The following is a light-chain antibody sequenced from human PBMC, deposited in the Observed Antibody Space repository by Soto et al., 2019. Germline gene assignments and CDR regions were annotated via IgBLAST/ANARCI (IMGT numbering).Light chain of an antibody. CDR2: DDS. V-gene: IGLV3-21*02. CDR3: QVWDSSSDHLWV. J-gene: IGLJ3*02. Sequence: SYELAQPPSVSVAPGQTASITCGGNNIGSKRVHWYQQKPGQAPVLVVYDDSDRPAGIPDRFSGSNSGNTATLTISRVEAGDEADYYCQVWDSSSDHLWVFGGGTKLTVL. CDR1: NIGSKR.